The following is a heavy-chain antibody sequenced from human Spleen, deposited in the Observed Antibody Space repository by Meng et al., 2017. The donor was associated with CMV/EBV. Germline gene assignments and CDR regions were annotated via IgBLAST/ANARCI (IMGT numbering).Heavy chain of an antibody. V-gene: IGHV3-9*01. CDR1: GFTFTEYA. CDR3: VRDRGYYYETGGLDH. CDR2: ISWNGDNI. D-gene: IGHD3-22*01. Sequence: GGSLRLSCAASGFTFTEYAMHWVRQTPGKGLEWVSGISWNGDNIGYADSVKGRFTISRDNVNKALYLQMNSLRAEDTALYYCVRDRGYYYETGGLDHWGQGTLVTVSS. J-gene: IGHJ4*02.